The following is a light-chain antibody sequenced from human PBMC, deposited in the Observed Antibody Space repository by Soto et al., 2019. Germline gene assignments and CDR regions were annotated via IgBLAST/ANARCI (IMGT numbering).Light chain of an antibody. CDR2: KAS. V-gene: IGKV1-5*03. J-gene: IGKJ1*01. CDR3: QQYNSYYVA. Sequence: DIQMTQSPSNLSASVGDRVTITCRASQNIYIWLAWYQQKPGKAPKVVISKASTLESGVPARFSGSGLGPEFPLTISSLQREDFATYYCQQYNSYYVAFGQGTKVEV. CDR1: QNIYIW.